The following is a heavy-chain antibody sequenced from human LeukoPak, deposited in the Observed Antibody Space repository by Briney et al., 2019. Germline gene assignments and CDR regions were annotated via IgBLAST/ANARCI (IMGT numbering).Heavy chain of an antibody. D-gene: IGHD2-2*01. CDR1: GGSIGSGRYY. CDR2: IYNTWST. Sequence: PSETLSLTCSVSGGSIGSGRYYWAWIRQPPGKGLEWIGSIYNTWSTSYNPSLKSRVTMSVDTSENQFSLRLSSVTAADTAVYYCARNITSVIPAGYFDYWGQGTLVTVSS. J-gene: IGHJ4*02. CDR3: ARNITSVIPAGYFDY. V-gene: IGHV4-39*01.